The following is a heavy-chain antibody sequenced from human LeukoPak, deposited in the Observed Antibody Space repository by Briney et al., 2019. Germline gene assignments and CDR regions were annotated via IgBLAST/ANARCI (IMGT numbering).Heavy chain of an antibody. CDR3: ARDGSGSFGY. J-gene: IGHJ4*02. V-gene: IGHV4-31*03. CDR2: IYYSGST. CDR1: GGSISSGGYY. Sequence: SETLSLTCTVSGGSISSGGYYWSWIRQHPGKGLEWIGYIYYSGSTYYSPSLKSRVTISVDTSKNQFSLKLSSVTAADTAVYYCARDGSGSFGYWGQGTLVTASP. D-gene: IGHD3-10*01.